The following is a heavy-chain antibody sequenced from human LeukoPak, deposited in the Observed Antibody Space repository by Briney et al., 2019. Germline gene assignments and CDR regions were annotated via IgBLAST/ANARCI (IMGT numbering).Heavy chain of an antibody. CDR1: XXXXSSXA. J-gene: IGHJ4*02. CDR3: AKSRPMIGHTFFDY. CDR2: ISGSGGST. V-gene: IGHV3-23*01. D-gene: IGHD3-22*01. Sequence: SLRLSCAASXXXXSSXAMSXVXQXPGXGXXWXXAISGSGGSTYYADSVKGRFTISRDNSKNTLYLQMNSLRAEDTAVYYCAKSRPMIGHTFFDYWGQGTLVTVSS.